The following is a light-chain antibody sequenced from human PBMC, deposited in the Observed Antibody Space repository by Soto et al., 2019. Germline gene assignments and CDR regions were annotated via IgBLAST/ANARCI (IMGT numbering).Light chain of an antibody. V-gene: IGLV1-40*01. CDR1: SSNIGAGYA. CDR2: GNS. CDR3: QSYDSSLSGWV. Sequence: QSVLTQPPSVSGAPGQRVTISCTGSSSNIGAGYAVHWYQQLPGTAPKLLIYGNSNRPSGVPDRFSGSKSGTSASLAITGLRAEDEADYYCQSYDSSLSGWVFGGGTKVNVL. J-gene: IGLJ3*02.